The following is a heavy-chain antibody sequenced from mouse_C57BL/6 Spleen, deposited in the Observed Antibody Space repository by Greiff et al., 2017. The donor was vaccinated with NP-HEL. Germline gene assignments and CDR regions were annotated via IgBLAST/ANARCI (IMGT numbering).Heavy chain of an antibody. CDR2: IHPNSGST. CDR3: ARRTQIYYAMDY. J-gene: IGHJ4*01. Sequence: QVQLQQSGAELVKPGASVKLSCKASGYTFTSYWMHWVKQRPGQGLEWIGMIHPNSGSTNYNEKFKSKATLTVDKSSSTAYMQLSSLTSEDSAVYYCARRTQIYYAMDYWGQGTSVTVSS. CDR1: GYTFTSYW. V-gene: IGHV1-64*01.